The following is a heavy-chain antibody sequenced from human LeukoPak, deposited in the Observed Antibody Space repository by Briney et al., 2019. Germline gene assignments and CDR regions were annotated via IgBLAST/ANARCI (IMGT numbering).Heavy chain of an antibody. CDR3: ARGSIAATGHFDY. CDR1: GFTFSSYE. CDR2: IDGRGINT. V-gene: IGHV3-23*01. Sequence: GGSLRLSCAASGFTFSSYEMNWVRQAPGKGLDWVSTIDGRGINTYYEDSVKGRFTISRDNSKNTLFLQMNSLRAEDTAVYYCARGSIAATGHFDYWGQGTLVTVSS. D-gene: IGHD6-13*01. J-gene: IGHJ4*02.